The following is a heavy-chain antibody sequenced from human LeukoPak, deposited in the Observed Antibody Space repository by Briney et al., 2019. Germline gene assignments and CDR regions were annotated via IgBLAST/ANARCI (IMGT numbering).Heavy chain of an antibody. J-gene: IGHJ4*02. V-gene: IGHV1-69*13. Sequence: ASVKVSCKASGYTFTSYAMNWVRQATGQGLEWMGGIIPIFGTANYAQKFQGRVTITADESTSTAYMELSSLRTEDTAVYYCAREYRSSFDYWGQGTLVTVSS. D-gene: IGHD1-26*01. CDR1: GYTFTSYA. CDR3: AREYRSSFDY. CDR2: IIPIFGTA.